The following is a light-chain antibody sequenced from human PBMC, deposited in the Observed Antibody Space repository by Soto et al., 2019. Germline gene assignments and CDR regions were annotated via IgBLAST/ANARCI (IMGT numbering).Light chain of an antibody. CDR3: SSYTSSSTPYV. J-gene: IGLJ1*01. CDR2: DVS. Sequence: QSALTQPASVSGSPGQSITISXXGTXSDVGGYNYVSWYQQHPGKAPKLMIYDVSNRPSGVSNRFSGSKSGNTASLTISGLQAEDEADYYCSSYTSSSTPYVFXTGTKLTVL. V-gene: IGLV2-14*01. CDR1: XSDVGGYNY.